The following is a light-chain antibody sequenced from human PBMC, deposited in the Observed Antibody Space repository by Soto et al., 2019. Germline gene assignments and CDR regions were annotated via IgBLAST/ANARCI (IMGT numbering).Light chain of an antibody. CDR3: SSYTSSSTHV. J-gene: IGLJ1*01. V-gene: IGLV2-14*03. CDR1: SSDVGGYNY. Sequence: SELNRPASVSGSLGQAVAISCNETSSDVGGYNYVSWYQQHPGKAPKLMISDVSNRPSGVSTRFSGSKSGNTASLTISGLQAEDEADYYCSSYTSSSTHVFGSGTKVTVL. CDR2: DVS.